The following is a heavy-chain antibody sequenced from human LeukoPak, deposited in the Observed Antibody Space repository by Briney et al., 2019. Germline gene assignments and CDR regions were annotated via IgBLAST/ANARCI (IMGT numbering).Heavy chain of an antibody. J-gene: IGHJ4*02. D-gene: IGHD1-26*01. V-gene: IGHV3-48*03. CDR3: ARDKGGSYILDY. Sequence: PGGSLRLSCAASGFTFSSYEMNWVRQAPGKGLEWVSYISSSGSTIYYADSVKGRLTISRDNAKNSLYLQMNSLRAEDTAVYYCARDKGGSYILDYWGQGTLVTVSS. CDR2: ISSSGSTI. CDR1: GFTFSSYE.